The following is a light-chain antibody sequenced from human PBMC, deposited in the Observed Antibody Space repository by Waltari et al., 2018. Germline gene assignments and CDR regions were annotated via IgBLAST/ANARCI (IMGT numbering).Light chain of an antibody. CDR2: DVN. Sequence: QSALTQPASVSGSPGQSITISCTGSSSDVGRDDSVSWYQDHPGQAPKVIIYDVNNRPSGVSDRFSGSKSGNTASLTISGLQAEDEAKYYCSSQSSDTVVIFGGGTKLTVL. CDR1: SSDVGRDDS. V-gene: IGLV2-14*03. CDR3: SSQSSDTVVI. J-gene: IGLJ2*01.